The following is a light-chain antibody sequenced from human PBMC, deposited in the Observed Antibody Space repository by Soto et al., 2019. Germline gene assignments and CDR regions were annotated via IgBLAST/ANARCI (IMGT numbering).Light chain of an antibody. CDR3: QQYNNWPPGVT. V-gene: IGKV3-15*01. CDR1: QSVSSN. Sequence: EIVMTQSPATLSVSPGERDTLSCRASQSVSSNLAWYQQKPGQAPRLLIYGASTRATGIPARFSGSGSGTEFTLTISSLQSEDFAVYYCQQYNNWPPGVTCGQGTKEEIK. J-gene: IGKJ1*01. CDR2: GAS.